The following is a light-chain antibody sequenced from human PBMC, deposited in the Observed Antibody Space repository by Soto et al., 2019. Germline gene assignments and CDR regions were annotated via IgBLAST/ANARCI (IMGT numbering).Light chain of an antibody. CDR1: TSDVGGYNL. CDR3: CSYASSSSYV. V-gene: IGLV2-23*01. CDR2: EGT. J-gene: IGLJ1*01. Sequence: QSVLSQPASVSLSPGQSITISCIGTTSDVGGYNLVSLYQQHTAKAPKLLIYEGTQRPSGVSSRFSGSKSGNTASLTISGLQAEDEADYYCCSYASSSSYVFGTGTKVTVL.